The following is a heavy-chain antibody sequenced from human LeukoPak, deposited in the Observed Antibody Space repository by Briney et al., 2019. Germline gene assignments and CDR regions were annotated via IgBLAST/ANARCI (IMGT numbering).Heavy chain of an antibody. CDR2: ITSSSTYI. CDR3: ARDPYSGGYGDYYYYYMDL. Sequence: PGGCLRLSCEASGFTFHDSYMTLIRQAPGKGLEWVSFITSSSTYIYYADSVKGRFTISRDNAKNSLYLQMNSLRAEDTAVYYCARDPYSGGYGDYYYYYMDLWGQGTTVTISS. D-gene: IGHD1-26*01. CDR1: GFTFHDSY. J-gene: IGHJ6*03. V-gene: IGHV3-11*06.